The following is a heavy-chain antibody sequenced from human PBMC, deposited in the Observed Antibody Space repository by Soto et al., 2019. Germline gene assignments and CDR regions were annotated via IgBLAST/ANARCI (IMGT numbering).Heavy chain of an antibody. CDR3: ARDLFEARRRASYYYYYGMDV. J-gene: IGHJ6*02. Sequence: SETLSLTCTVSGGSVSSYYWSWIRQPPGQGLEWIGYLFYTGSTNYNPSLESRVTISIDTSKNQFSLKLSSVTAADTAVYYCARDLFEARRRASYYYYYGMDVWGQGTTVTVSS. V-gene: IGHV4-59*02. CDR2: LFYTGST. CDR1: GGSVSSYY. D-gene: IGHD2-21*01.